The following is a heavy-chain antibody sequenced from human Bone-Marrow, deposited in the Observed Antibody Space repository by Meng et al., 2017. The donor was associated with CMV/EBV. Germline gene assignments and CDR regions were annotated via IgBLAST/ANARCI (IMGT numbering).Heavy chain of an antibody. CDR2: IYYSGST. CDR3: ARKYVGTAAAESWFDL. J-gene: IGHJ5*02. D-gene: IGHD6-13*01. Sequence: GSLRLSCTVSGGSISSSSYYWGWIRQPPGKGLEWIGSIYYSGSTYYNPYLKSRVTISVDTSKNQFSLKLSSVTAADTAVDYCARKYVGTAAAESWFDLWGQGTLVTVSS. CDR1: GGSISSSSYY. V-gene: IGHV4-39*07.